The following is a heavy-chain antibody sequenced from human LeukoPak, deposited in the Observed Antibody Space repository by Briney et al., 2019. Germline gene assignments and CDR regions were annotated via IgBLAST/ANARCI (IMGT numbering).Heavy chain of an antibody. Sequence: SETLSLTCTVSGGSISSSSYYWGWIRQPPGKGLEWIGSIYYSGSTYYNPSLKSRVTISVDTSKNQFSLKLSSVTAADTAVYYCARLPYSSGWYRFDPWGQGTLVIVSS. V-gene: IGHV4-39*01. CDR2: IYYSGST. D-gene: IGHD6-19*01. CDR3: ARLPYSSGWYRFDP. CDR1: GGSISSSSYY. J-gene: IGHJ5*02.